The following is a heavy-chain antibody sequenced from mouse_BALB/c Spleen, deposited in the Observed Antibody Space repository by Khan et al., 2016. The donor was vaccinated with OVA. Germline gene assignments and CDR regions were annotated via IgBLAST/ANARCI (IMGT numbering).Heavy chain of an antibody. CDR3: AGAGYFAWFAY. J-gene: IGHJ3*01. CDR1: GFNIKDYY. CDR2: IDPENGET. Sequence: VQLKESGTDLVRPGALVKLSCKASGFNIKDYYMHWVKQRPEQGLEWIGWIDPENGETIYDPKFQGKASVTADTSSNTAYLQLSSLTSEDTAVYYCAGAGYFAWFAYWGQGTLVTVSA. V-gene: IGHV14-1*02.